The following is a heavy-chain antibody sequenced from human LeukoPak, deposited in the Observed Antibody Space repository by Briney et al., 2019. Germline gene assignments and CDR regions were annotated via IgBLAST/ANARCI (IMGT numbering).Heavy chain of an antibody. CDR3: ANRVVVPAAIDY. CDR2: ISGSGGST. J-gene: IGHJ4*02. CDR1: GFTFSSYA. Sequence: GSLRLSCAASGFTFSSYAMSWVRQAPGKGLEWVSAISGSGGSTYYADSVKGRFTISRDNSKNTLYLQMNSLRAEDTAVYYCANRVVVPAAIDYWGQGTLVTVSS. D-gene: IGHD2-2*01. V-gene: IGHV3-23*01.